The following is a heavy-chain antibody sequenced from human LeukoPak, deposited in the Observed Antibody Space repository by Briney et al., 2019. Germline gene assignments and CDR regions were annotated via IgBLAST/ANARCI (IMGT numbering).Heavy chain of an antibody. CDR2: IKQDGSEK. CDR1: GFTFSNYW. CDR3: ARDKDLGATRLDY. V-gene: IGHV3-7*01. D-gene: IGHD3-16*01. Sequence: GGSLRLSCAASGFTFSNYWMSWVRQAPGKGLEWVANIKQDGSEKYCVDSVKGRFTISRDNAKNSLYPQMNSLRAEDTAVYYCARDKDLGATRLDYWGQGTLVTVSS. J-gene: IGHJ4*02.